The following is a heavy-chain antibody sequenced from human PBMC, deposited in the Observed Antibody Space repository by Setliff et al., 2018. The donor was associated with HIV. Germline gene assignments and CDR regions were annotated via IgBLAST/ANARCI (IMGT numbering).Heavy chain of an antibody. CDR1: GFTFSSYG. Sequence: GGSLRLSCAASGFTFSSYGMHWVRQAPGKGLEWVAFIRYDGSNKYYADSVKGRFTISRDSSKNTLYLQMNSLRAEDTAVYYCAKIQNPQGYYYDSSGYYPHPGSPDYWGQGTLVTVSS. CDR3: AKIQNPQGYYYDSSGYYPHPGSPDY. V-gene: IGHV3-30*02. CDR2: IRYDGSNK. D-gene: IGHD3-22*01. J-gene: IGHJ4*02.